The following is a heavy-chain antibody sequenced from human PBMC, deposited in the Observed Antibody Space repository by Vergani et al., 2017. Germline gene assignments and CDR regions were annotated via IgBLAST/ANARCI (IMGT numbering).Heavy chain of an antibody. CDR2: FDPEDGET. CDR3: ATDHCSGGSCYLNDAFDI. J-gene: IGHJ3*02. V-gene: IGHV1-24*01. Sequence: QVQLVQSGAEVKKPGASVKVSCKVSGYTLTELSMHWVRQAPGKGLEWMGGFDPEDGETIYAQKFQGRVTMTEDTSTDTAYMELSSLRSEDTAVYYCATDHCSGGSCYLNDAFDIWGQGTMVTVSS. D-gene: IGHD2-15*01. CDR1: GYTLTELS.